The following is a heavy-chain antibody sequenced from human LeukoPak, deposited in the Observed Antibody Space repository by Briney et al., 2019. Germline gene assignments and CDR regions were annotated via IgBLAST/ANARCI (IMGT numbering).Heavy chain of an antibody. CDR3: ARGPRPCGDYYGFDY. V-gene: IGHV3-48*01. J-gene: IGHJ4*02. CDR1: GFTFSTYS. CDR2: ISSSSSTI. Sequence: GGSLRLSCTASGFTFSTYSMNWVRQAPGKGLEWVSYISSSSSTIYYADSVKGRFTISRDNSKNTLYLQMNSLRAEDTAVYYCARGPRPCGDYYGFDYWGQGTLVTVSS. D-gene: IGHD4-17*01.